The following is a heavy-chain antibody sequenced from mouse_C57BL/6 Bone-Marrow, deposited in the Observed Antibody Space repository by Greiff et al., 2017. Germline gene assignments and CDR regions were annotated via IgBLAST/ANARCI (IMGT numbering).Heavy chain of an antibody. J-gene: IGHJ2*01. CDR1: GYTFTSYW. V-gene: IGHV1-53*01. CDR3: AREDYGYPYYVDY. Sequence: QVQLQQSGTELVKPGASVKLSCKASGYTFTSYWMHWVKQRPGQGLEWIGNINPSNGGTTYNEKFKSKATLTVDKTSSTAYMQLSSLTSENSAVYYCAREDYGYPYYVDYWGQGTTLTDSS. D-gene: IGHD2-2*01. CDR2: INPSNGGT.